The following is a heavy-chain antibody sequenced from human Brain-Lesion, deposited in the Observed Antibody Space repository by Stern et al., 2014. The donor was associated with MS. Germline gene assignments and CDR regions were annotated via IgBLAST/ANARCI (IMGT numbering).Heavy chain of an antibody. Sequence: EDQLVESGGGLAKPGGSLRLSCAASGFTFSNYWMHWVRPAPGKGLVWVSRVNNDGRRTSYADSVKGRFTMSRDNAKNTLYLQMNSLRVEDTAIYYCARGERWFDSWGQGTLVTVSS. J-gene: IGHJ5*01. CDR2: VNNDGRRT. CDR3: ARGERWFDS. D-gene: IGHD3-10*01. V-gene: IGHV3-74*02. CDR1: GFTFSNYW.